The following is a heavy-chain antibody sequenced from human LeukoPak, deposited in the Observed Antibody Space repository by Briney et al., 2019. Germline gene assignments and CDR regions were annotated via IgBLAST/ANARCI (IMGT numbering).Heavy chain of an antibody. CDR3: TTDRIVAVGPQFDY. CDR2: IKSKTDGGTT. CDR1: GGTFSSYA. V-gene: IGHV3-15*01. J-gene: IGHJ4*02. D-gene: IGHD6-13*01. Sequence: SCKASGGTFSSYAISWVRQAPGKGLEWVARIKSKTDGGTTDYAAPVKGRFTVSRDDSKSTLYLQMNSLKAEDTAMYYCTTDRIVAVGPQFDYWGQGTLVTVSS.